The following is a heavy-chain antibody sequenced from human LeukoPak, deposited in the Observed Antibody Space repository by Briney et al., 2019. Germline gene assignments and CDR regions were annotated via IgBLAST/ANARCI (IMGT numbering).Heavy chain of an antibody. V-gene: IGHV1-69*01. J-gene: IGHJ4*02. CDR1: GGTFSSYA. CDR2: IIPIFGTA. D-gene: IGHD4-23*01. CDR3: ARDLYGGTSATFDY. Sequence: GSSVKVSCKASGGTFSSYAISWVRQAPGQGLEWMGGIIPIFGTANYAQKFQGRVTITADESTSTAYMELSRLRSDDRAVYYCARDLYGGTSATFDYWGQGTLVTVSS.